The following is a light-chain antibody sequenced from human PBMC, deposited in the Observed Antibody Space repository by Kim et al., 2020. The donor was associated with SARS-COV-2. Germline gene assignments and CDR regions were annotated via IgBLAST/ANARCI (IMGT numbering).Light chain of an antibody. CDR1: SSDVGGYNY. CDR2: EVS. J-gene: IGLJ2*01. V-gene: IGLV2-8*01. CDR3: STYAGSSNVV. Sequence: GQSVTISCTGTSSDVGGYNYVSWYQQHPGKAPKLMIYEVSKRPSGVPDRFSGSKSGNTASLTVSGLQAEDEADYYCSTYAGSSNVVFGGGTKLTVL.